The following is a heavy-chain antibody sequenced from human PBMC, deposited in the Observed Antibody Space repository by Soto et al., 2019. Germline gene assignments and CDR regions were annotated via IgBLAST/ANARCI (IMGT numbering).Heavy chain of an antibody. D-gene: IGHD3-3*01. J-gene: IGHJ4*02. CDR1: GFTFSTYA. V-gene: IGHV3-23*01. CDR3: AKGSKFTIFSPNDY. Sequence: VQLLESGGGLVQPGGSLRLSCAASGFTFSTYAMAWVRQAPGKGLEWVSALSGNSGTTYSADSVKGRFTISRDNSRSTLYLQMSSLRADDTALYYCAKGSKFTIFSPNDYWGQGTLVTVSS. CDR2: LSGNSGTT.